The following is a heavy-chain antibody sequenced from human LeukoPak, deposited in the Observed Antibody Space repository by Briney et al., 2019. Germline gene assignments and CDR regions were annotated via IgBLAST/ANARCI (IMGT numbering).Heavy chain of an antibody. Sequence: GGSLRLSCAASGFTFSSYWMTWVRQAPGKGLEWVAIISNDGSRKYYAHSVEGRFTISRDNSKNTLYLQMDSLRAEDTAVYYCARDRAWNYFDYWGQGTLVTVSS. J-gene: IGHJ4*02. D-gene: IGHD3-3*01. CDR3: ARDRAWNYFDY. CDR1: GFTFSSYW. CDR2: ISNDGSRK. V-gene: IGHV3-30*03.